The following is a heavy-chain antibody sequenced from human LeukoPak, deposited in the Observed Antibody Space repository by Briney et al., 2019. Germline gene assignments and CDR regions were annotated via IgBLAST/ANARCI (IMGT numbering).Heavy chain of an antibody. CDR3: AKEGCSGGSCYPLY. CDR1: GFTFSSYG. Sequence: GGSLRLSCAASGFTFSSYGMHWVRQAPGKGLEWVAVISYDGSSKYYADSVKGRFTISRDNSKNTLYLQMNSLRAEDTAVYYCAKEGCSGGSCYPLYWGRGTLVTVSP. CDR2: ISYDGSSK. D-gene: IGHD2-15*01. J-gene: IGHJ4*02. V-gene: IGHV3-30*18.